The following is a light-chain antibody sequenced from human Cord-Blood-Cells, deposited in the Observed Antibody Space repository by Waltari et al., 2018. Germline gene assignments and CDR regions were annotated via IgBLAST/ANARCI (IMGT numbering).Light chain of an antibody. CDR2: WAS. J-gene: IGKJ4*01. V-gene: IGKV4-1*01. CDR1: QSVLYSSNNKNY. CDR3: QQYYSTPLT. Sequence: DIVMTQSPDSLAVSLGERATINCKSSQSVLYSSNNKNYLAWYQQKPGQTPKLLMYWASTWEAGVPDLFSGSGSGTDFTLTISSLQAEDVAVYYCQQYYSTPLTFGGGTKVEIK.